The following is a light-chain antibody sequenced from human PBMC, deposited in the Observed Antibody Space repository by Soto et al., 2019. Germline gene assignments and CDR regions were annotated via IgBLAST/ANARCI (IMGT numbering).Light chain of an antibody. CDR1: QSVTSN. V-gene: IGKV3D-15*01. CDR2: GAS. CDR3: QQYNTWPPLT. Sequence: EIVMTQSPATLSVSPGDTATLSCRASQSVTSNLAWYQQKPGQAPRLLIYGASTRATGIPVRFSGTGYGTEFTLTISSLQSEDFAVYYCQQYNTWPPLTFGGGTKVEIK. J-gene: IGKJ4*01.